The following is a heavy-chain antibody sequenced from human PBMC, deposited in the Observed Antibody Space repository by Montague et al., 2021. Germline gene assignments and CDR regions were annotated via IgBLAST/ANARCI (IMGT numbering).Heavy chain of an antibody. D-gene: IGHD3-3*01. CDR3: ANFRQSVEMDV. J-gene: IGHJ6*02. CDR2: INASGGKK. Sequence: SLRLSCAASGFTISSWAMSWVRQAPGKGLECVSIINASGGKKHYADSVTGRFTITRDRSKNTLYLQMDSLRVEDTAVYYCANFRQSVEMDVWGQGTRVTVSS. V-gene: IGHV3-23*01. CDR1: GFTISSWA.